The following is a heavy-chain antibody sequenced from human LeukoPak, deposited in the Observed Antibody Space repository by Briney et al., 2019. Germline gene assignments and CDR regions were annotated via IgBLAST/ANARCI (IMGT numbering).Heavy chain of an antibody. CDR2: ISAYNGNT. V-gene: IGHV1-18*01. Sequence: GASVKVSCKASGYTFTSYGISWVRQAPGQGLEWMGWISAYNGNTNYAQKLQGSVTMTTDTSTSTAYMELRSLRSDDTAVYYCARDWVSGFGELLSHYYYGMDVWGQGTTVTVSS. D-gene: IGHD3-10*01. CDR3: ARDWVSGFGELLSHYYYGMDV. CDR1: GYTFTSYG. J-gene: IGHJ6*02.